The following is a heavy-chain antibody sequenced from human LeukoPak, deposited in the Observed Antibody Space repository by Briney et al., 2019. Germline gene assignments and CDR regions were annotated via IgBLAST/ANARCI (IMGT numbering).Heavy chain of an antibody. D-gene: IGHD1-26*01. J-gene: IGHJ6*02. CDR2: ISSSSSYI. Sequence: GGSLRLSCAASGFTFSSYSMNWVRQAPGKGLEWVSSISSSSSYIYYADSVKGRFTISRDNAKNSLYLQMNSLRAEDTAVYYCASDGKWGDYYYYYGMDVWGQGTTVTVSS. CDR1: GFTFSSYS. V-gene: IGHV3-21*01. CDR3: ASDGKWGDYYYYYGMDV.